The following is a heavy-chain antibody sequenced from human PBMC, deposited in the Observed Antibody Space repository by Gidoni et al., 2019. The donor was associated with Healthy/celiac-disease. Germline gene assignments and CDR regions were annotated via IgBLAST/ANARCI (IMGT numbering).Heavy chain of an antibody. CDR2: IIPIFGTA. CDR1: GGTFSSYA. V-gene: IGHV1-69*01. J-gene: IGHJ5*02. D-gene: IGHD3-10*01. Sequence: QVQLVQSGAEVKKPGSSVKVSCKASGGTFSSYAISWVRQAPGQGLEWMGGIIPIFGTANYEQKFQGRVTITADESTSTAYMELSSLRSEDTAVYYCARDGGSYYPNWFDPWGQGTLVTVSS. CDR3: ARDGGSYYPNWFDP.